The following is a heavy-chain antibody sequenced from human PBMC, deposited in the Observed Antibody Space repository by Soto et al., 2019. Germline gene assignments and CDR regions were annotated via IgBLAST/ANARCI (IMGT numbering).Heavy chain of an antibody. CDR3: ARDTVGISSPGVY. CDR2: IYTSGTT. J-gene: IGHJ4*02. Sequence: SSETLSLTCTVSGGSISSYYWSWIRQPPGKGLEWIGRIYTSGTTSYSPSLKSRVTMSLDTSKNHFSLRLTSVTAADTAVYYCARDTVGISSPGVYWGRGTLVTVSS. D-gene: IGHD4-17*01. CDR1: GGSISSYY. V-gene: IGHV4-4*07.